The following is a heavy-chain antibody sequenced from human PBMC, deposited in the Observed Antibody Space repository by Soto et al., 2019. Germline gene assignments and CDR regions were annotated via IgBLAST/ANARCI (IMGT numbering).Heavy chain of an antibody. V-gene: IGHV3-30-3*01. J-gene: IGHJ1*01. CDR1: GFTFSSYA. CDR2: ISYDGSNK. D-gene: IGHD3-22*01. CDR3: ARDSDGYYDSSLQH. Sequence: QVQLVESGGGVVQPGRSLRLSCAASGFTFSSYAMHWVRQAPGKGLEWVAVISYDGSNKYYADSVKGRFTISRDNSKNTLYLQMNSLRAEDTAVYYCARDSDGYYDSSLQHWGQGTLVTVSS.